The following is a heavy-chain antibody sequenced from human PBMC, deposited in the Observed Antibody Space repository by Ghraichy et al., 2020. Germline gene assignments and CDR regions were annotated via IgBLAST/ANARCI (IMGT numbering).Heavy chain of an antibody. D-gene: IGHD1-26*01. J-gene: IGHJ4*02. CDR3: ARDATGVGASILDF. CDR1: GYTFTDYY. V-gene: IGHV1-2*04. CDR2: LNTTTGGT. Sequence: ASVKVSCKSSGYTFTDYYIHWVRQAPGQGLEWVGWLNTTTGGTNYAQKFPGWVTMTRDTSINTAYMELSRLRYDDTAVYYCARDATGVGASILDFWGQGSLVTVSS.